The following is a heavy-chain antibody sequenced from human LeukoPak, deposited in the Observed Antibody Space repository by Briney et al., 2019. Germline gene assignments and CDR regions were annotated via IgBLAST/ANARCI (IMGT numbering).Heavy chain of an antibody. V-gene: IGHV1-18*01. D-gene: IGHD3-9*01. J-gene: IGHJ5*02. CDR2: ISAYNGNT. CDR1: GYTFTSYG. Sequence: ASVKVSCKASGYTFTSYGISWVRQAPGRGLEWMGWISAYNGNTNYAQKLQGRVTMTTDTSTSTAYMELRSLRSDDTAVYYCARGGIDILTGYYWHWFDPWGQGTLVTVSS. CDR3: ARGGIDILTGYYWHWFDP.